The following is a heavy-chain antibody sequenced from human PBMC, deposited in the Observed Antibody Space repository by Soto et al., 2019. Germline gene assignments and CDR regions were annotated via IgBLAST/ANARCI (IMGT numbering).Heavy chain of an antibody. J-gene: IGHJ4*02. CDR2: ISGSGGNT. CDR3: ARSRNGAVPDSINF. CDR1: GFTFSSYA. Sequence: PGGSLRLSCAASGFTFSSYAMSWVRQAPGKGLEWVSAISGSGGNTYYADSVKGRFTISRDNSKNTLYLQMNSLRAEDTAVYYCARSRNGAVPDSINFWGQGTLVTVSS. D-gene: IGHD2-8*01. V-gene: IGHV3-23*01.